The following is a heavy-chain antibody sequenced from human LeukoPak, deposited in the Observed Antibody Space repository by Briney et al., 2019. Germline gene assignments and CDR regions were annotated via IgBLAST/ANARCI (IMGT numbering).Heavy chain of an antibody. CDR3: ARAPTWYSGSPEAIDY. V-gene: IGHV1-8*02. Sequence: ASVKVSCKASGGTFSSYAISWVRQATGQGLEWMGWMNPNSGNTGYAQKFQGRVTMTRNTSISTAYMELSSLRSEDTAVYYCARAPTWYSGSPEAIDYWGQGTLVTVSS. CDR2: MNPNSGNT. J-gene: IGHJ4*02. D-gene: IGHD1-26*01. CDR1: GGTFSSYA.